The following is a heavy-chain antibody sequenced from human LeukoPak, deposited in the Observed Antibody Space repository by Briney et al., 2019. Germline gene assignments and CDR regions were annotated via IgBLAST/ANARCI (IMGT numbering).Heavy chain of an antibody. D-gene: IGHD3-22*01. CDR3: ARDSAYYYDSSGSFSYFDY. Sequence: NTGGSLRLSCAGSGFTFTNYAMSWIRQAPGKGLEWVSYISSSGSTIYYADSVKGRFSISRDNAKNSLYLQMNSLRAEDTAVYYCARDSAYYYDSSGSFSYFDYWGQGTLVTVSS. CDR2: ISSSGSTI. J-gene: IGHJ4*02. V-gene: IGHV3-11*01. CDR1: GFTFTNYA.